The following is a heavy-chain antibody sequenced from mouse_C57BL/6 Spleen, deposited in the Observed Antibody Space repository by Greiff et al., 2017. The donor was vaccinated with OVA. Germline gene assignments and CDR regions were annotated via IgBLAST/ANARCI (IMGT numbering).Heavy chain of an antibody. D-gene: IGHD1-1*01. CDR1: GYTFTGYW. Sequence: QVQLKQSGAELMKPGASVKLSCKATGYTFTGYWIEWVKQRPGHGLEWIGEILPGSGSTNYNEKFKGKATFTADTSSNTAYMQLSSLTTEDSAIYYCAREEIYYYGSSRSYWYFDVWGTGTTVTVSS. CDR2: ILPGSGST. J-gene: IGHJ1*03. CDR3: AREEIYYYGSSRSYWYFDV. V-gene: IGHV1-9*01.